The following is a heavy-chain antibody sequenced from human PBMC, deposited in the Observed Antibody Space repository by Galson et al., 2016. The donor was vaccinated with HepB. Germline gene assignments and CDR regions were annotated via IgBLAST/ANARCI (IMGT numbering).Heavy chain of an antibody. CDR3: ARSKVAAHSWYYYYGLDV. CDR1: GGSISSGDYY. Sequence: TLSLTCTVSGGSISSGDYYWNWIRQYPGKGLEWIGYIYSGGSSYYNPSLNSQVAISLDTSKNQSSLKVMSVTAAHTAVYYRARSKVAAHSWYYYYGLDVWGQGTTVTVSS. CDR2: IYSGGSS. V-gene: IGHV4-31*01. D-gene: IGHD2-15*01. J-gene: IGHJ6*02.